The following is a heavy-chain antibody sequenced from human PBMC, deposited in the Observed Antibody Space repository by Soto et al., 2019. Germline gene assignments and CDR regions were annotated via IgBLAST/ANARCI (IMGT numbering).Heavy chain of an antibody. V-gene: IGHV4-30-4*01. CDR1: GGSISSGDYY. D-gene: IGHD2-21*02. Sequence: SETLSLSCTVSGGSISSGDYYWSWIRQPPGKGLEWIGYIHYSGTTYYNPSLKSRITISVDTSKNQFSLKLSSVTAADTAVYYCAMTYCGGDCYSDYHYGMDVWGQGTTVTVSS. CDR2: IHYSGTT. J-gene: IGHJ6*02. CDR3: AMTYCGGDCYSDYHYGMDV.